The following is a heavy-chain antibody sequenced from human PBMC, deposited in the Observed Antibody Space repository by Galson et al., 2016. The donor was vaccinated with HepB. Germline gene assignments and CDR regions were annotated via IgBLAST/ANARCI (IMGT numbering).Heavy chain of an antibody. D-gene: IGHD2-21*02. V-gene: IGHV3-30-3*01. CDR1: GFTFSSYT. Sequence: SLRLSCAASGFTFSSYTMHWVRQAPGKGLEWVAVISYDGSNKYYADSVKGRFTISRDNSKNTLYLRMNSLRPGDTAVYYCARDNFGRLAYCGGDCYFPVYWGQGTLVTVSS. CDR3: ARDNFGRLAYCGGDCYFPVY. J-gene: IGHJ4*02. CDR2: ISYDGSNK.